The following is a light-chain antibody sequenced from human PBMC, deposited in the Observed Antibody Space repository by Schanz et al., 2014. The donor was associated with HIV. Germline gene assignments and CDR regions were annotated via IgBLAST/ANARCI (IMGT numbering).Light chain of an antibody. Sequence: QSVLTQPASVSGSPGQSITISCTGTSSDVGSYNLVSWYQQHPGKAPKLIIFEVSERPSGVPDRFSGSKSGNTASLTVSGLQAEDEADYYCCSFAGTIWVFGGGTKLTVL. CDR2: EVS. CDR1: SSDVGSYNL. J-gene: IGLJ3*02. CDR3: CSFAGTIWV. V-gene: IGLV2-23*02.